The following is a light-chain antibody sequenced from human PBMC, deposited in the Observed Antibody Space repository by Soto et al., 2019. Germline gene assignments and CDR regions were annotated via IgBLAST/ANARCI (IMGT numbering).Light chain of an antibody. Sequence: EIVLTQSPATLSLSPGERATLSCRASQGVSSYLAWYQQKPGQAPRLLIYDASNRATGIPARFSGSGSGTDFTLTISSLEPEDFAVYYCQQRSNWLTWTFGQGTKVDIK. V-gene: IGKV3-11*01. CDR1: QGVSSY. CDR3: QQRSNWLTWT. CDR2: DAS. J-gene: IGKJ1*01.